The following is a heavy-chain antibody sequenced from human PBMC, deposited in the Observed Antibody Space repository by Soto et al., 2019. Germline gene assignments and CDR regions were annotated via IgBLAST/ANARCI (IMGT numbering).Heavy chain of an antibody. J-gene: IGHJ4*02. D-gene: IGHD3-10*02. CDR3: SRYVRGVLDY. CDR1: GGSISSSSHY. Sequence: LRATLSLTCTVSGGSISSSSHYWGWIRQPPGTGLEWIGSIYFSGSTYYNPSLKSRVTISVDTSKNQFSLKLSSVTAADTAVYFGSRYVRGVLDYWRQGXLVTVSS. CDR2: IYFSGST. V-gene: IGHV4-39*01.